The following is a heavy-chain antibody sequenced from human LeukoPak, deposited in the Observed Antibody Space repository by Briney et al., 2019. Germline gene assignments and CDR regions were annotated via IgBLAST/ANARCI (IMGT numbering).Heavy chain of an antibody. D-gene: IGHD3-22*01. CDR1: GFTFSSYT. V-gene: IGHV3-21*01. Sequence: GGSLRLSCAASGFTFSSYTMNWVRQAPGKGLEWVSSISSSSSYIYYADSVKGRFTISRDNAKNSLYLQMNSLIAEDTAVYYCARDFDSSGFYGPFDYWGQGTLVTVSS. CDR3: ARDFDSSGFYGPFDY. CDR2: ISSSSSYI. J-gene: IGHJ4*02.